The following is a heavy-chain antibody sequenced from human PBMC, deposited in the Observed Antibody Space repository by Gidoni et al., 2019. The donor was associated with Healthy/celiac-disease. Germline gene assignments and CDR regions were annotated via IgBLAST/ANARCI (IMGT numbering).Heavy chain of an antibody. D-gene: IGHD3-3*01. J-gene: IGHJ5*02. V-gene: IGHV4-4*07. CDR1: GGSISSYY. CDR2: IHTSGST. CDR3: ARCIFAEWFDP. Sequence: QVQLQESGPGLVKPSETLSLTCTVSGGSISSYYWSWIRQPGGKGWAWIGRIHTSGSTNYNPSLKSRVTMSVDTSKNQFSLKLSSVTAADTAVYYCARCIFAEWFDPWGQGTLVTVSS.